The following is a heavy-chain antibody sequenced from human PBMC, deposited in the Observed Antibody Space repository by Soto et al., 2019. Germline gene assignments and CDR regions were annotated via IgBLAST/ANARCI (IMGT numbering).Heavy chain of an antibody. D-gene: IGHD4-17*01. J-gene: IGHJ6*02. V-gene: IGHV4-34*01. CDR3: ARGADRTTVIPIPTYYYYYGMDV. Sequence: ASETLSLTCAVYGGSFSGYYWSWIRQPPGKGLEWIGEINHSGSTNYNPSLKSRVTISVDTSKNQFSLKLSSVTAADTAVYYCARGADRTTVIPIPTYYYYYGMDVWGQGTTVTVSS. CDR2: INHSGST. CDR1: GGSFSGYY.